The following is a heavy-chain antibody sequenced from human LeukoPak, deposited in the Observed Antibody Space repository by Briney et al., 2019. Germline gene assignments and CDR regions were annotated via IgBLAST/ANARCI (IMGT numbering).Heavy chain of an antibody. J-gene: IGHJ4*02. CDR1: GYSFTSNY. Sequence: SVKVSCKASGYSFTSNYIHWVRQAPGQGLEWMGMIYPSDGSTSYAQKFQGRVTVTRDTSTSTVHMELSGLRSEDTAVYYCARDQEAFDYWGQGTLVTVSS. V-gene: IGHV1-46*01. CDR2: IYPSDGST. CDR3: ARDQEAFDY.